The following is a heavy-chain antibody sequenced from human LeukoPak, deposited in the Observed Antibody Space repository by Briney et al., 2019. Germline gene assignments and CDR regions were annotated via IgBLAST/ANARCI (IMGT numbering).Heavy chain of an antibody. V-gene: IGHV3-21*04. CDR2: ISSSSSYI. CDR1: GFTFSSYS. D-gene: IGHD2-2*01. Sequence: GGSLRLSCAASGFTFSSYSMNWVRQAPGKGLEWVSSISSSSSYIYYADSVKGRFTISRDNAKNSLYLQMNSLRAEDTAVYYCAKGPLGCSSTSCPPGYYYYMDVWGKGTTVTVSS. J-gene: IGHJ6*03. CDR3: AKGPLGCSSTSCPPGYYYYMDV.